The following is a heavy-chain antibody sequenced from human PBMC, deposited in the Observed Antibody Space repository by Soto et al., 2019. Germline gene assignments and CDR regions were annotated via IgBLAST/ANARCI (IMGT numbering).Heavy chain of an antibody. J-gene: IGHJ6*02. V-gene: IGHV3-66*01. CDR1: GFRFDGYA. CDR2: INAGGNT. CDR3: VRENYYYGMDV. Sequence: GGSLRLSCAVSGFRFDGYAMHWVRQAPGKGLEWVSTINAGGNTFYADSVKGRFTISRDDSTNTLSLQMNSLRVEDTAMFYCVRENYYYGMDVWGQGTAVTVSS.